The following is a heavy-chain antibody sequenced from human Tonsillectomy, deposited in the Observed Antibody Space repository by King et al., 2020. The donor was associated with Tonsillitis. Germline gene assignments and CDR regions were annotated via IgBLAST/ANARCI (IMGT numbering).Heavy chain of an antibody. CDR1: GGSLSGYY. CDR2: ISHSGST. D-gene: IGHD5-24*01. CDR3: ARGWPMGYYYYYYMDV. V-gene: IGHV4-34*01. Sequence: VQLQQWGAGLLKPSETLSLTCAVSGGSLSGYYWSWIRQPPGKGLEWIGEISHSGSTNYNPSLKSRVTISVDSSKNQFSLKLSSVTAADTAVYYCARGWPMGYYYYYYMDVWGKGTTVTVSS. J-gene: IGHJ6*03.